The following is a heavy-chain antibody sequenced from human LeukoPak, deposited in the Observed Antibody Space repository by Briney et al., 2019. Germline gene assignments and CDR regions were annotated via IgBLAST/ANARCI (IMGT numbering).Heavy chain of an antibody. CDR3: ARGINYYDSRPWVGFDI. D-gene: IGHD3-22*01. CDR1: GYTFTGYY. J-gene: IGHJ3*02. V-gene: IGHV1-2*02. CDR2: INPNSGVT. Sequence: GASVKVSCKASGYTFTGYYMHWVRQAPGQGLEWMGWINPNSGVTNYAQKFQGRVTMTRETSISTAYMELSRLRSDDTAVYYCARGINYYDSRPWVGFDIWGQGTMVTVSS.